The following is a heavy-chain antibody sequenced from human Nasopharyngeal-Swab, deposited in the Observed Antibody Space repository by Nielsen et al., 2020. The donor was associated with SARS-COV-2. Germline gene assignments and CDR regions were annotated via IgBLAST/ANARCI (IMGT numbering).Heavy chain of an antibody. V-gene: IGHV1-69*13. Sequence: SVKVSCKASGGTFSSYAISWVRQAPGQGLEWMGGIIPIFGTANYAQKFQGRVTITADESTSTAYMELSSLRSEDTAVYYYAREWRGTAMGYYYYYMDVWGKGTTVTVSS. CDR1: GGTFSSYA. CDR3: AREWRGTAMGYYYYYMDV. D-gene: IGHD5-18*01. J-gene: IGHJ6*03. CDR2: IIPIFGTA.